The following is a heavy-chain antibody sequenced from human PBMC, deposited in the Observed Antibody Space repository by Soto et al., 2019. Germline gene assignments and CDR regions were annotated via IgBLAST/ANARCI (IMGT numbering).Heavy chain of an antibody. J-gene: IGHJ5*02. CDR2: IYPGDSDT. Sequence: GESLKISCKGSGYSFTSYWIGWVRQMPGKGLEWMGIIYPGDSDTRYSPSFQGQVTISADKSISTAYLQWSSLKASDTAMYYCARGPPVTIFGAVKNWFDPWGQGTLVTVSS. D-gene: IGHD3-3*01. CDR1: GYSFTSYW. CDR3: ARGPPVTIFGAVKNWFDP. V-gene: IGHV5-51*01.